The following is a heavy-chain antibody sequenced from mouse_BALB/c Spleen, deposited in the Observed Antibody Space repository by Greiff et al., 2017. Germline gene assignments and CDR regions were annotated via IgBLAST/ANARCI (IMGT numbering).Heavy chain of an antibody. CDR3: ARSRGGPDY. V-gene: IGHV5-17*02. D-gene: IGHD1-1*02. CDR1: GFTFSSFG. CDR2: ISSGSSTI. J-gene: IGHJ2*01. Sequence: DVMLVESGGGLVQPGGSRKLSCAASGFTFSSFGMHWVRQAPEKGLEWVAYISSGSSTIYYADTVKGRFTISRDNPKNTLFLQMTSLRSEDTAMYYCARSRGGPDYWGQGTTLTVSS.